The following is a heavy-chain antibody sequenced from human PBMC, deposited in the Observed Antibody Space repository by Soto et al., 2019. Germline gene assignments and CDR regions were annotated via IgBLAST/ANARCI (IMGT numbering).Heavy chain of an antibody. CDR1: GFSFSSFE. Sequence: EAQLVQSGGDLVQSGGSLRLSCAASGFSFSSFEMVWVRQTPGRGLEWISYISDSGGTRHYAASVKGRFTISRDNAENSLYLQMDNLRDEDTAVYYCARVPYYYGSGSYYNPDYWGQGTLVTVSS. D-gene: IGHD3-10*01. J-gene: IGHJ4*02. CDR2: ISDSGGTR. V-gene: IGHV3-48*03. CDR3: ARVPYYYGSGSYYNPDY.